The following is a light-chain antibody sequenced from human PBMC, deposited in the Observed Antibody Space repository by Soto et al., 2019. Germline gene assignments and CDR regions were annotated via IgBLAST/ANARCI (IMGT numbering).Light chain of an antibody. J-gene: IGKJ5*01. CDR1: QTISSL. V-gene: IGKV1-5*01. CDR2: AAS. Sequence: DIQMTQSPSTLSGSVGDRVTITCLASQTISSLLAWYQQKPGKAPKLLIYAASSLQSGVPSRFSGSGSGTEFTLTISSLQSEDFAVYYCQQYNNWPPGITFGQGTRLEIK. CDR3: QQYNNWPPGIT.